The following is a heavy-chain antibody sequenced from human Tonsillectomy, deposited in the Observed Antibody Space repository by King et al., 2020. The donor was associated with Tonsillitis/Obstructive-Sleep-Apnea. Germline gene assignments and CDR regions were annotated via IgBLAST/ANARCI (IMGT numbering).Heavy chain of an antibody. CDR3: AGGSTTVVKYYFDY. Sequence: QLVLSGAEVKTPVASVKVSCKASGYTFTSYGVSWVRQAPEQGLEWMGWISAYNGITNYAQKLQGRVTMNTDTSTSTAYMELRSLRSDDTAVYYCAGGSTTVVKYYFDYWGQGTLVTVSS. CDR1: GYTFTSYG. CDR2: ISAYNGIT. V-gene: IGHV1-18*01. J-gene: IGHJ4*02. D-gene: IGHD4-23*01.